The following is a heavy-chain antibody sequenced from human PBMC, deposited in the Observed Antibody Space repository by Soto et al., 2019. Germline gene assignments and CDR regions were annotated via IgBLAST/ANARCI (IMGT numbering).Heavy chain of an antibody. D-gene: IGHD1-26*01. V-gene: IGHV3-23*01. Sequence: EVLLLESGGGLVQPGGSLRLSCEASGFSFSSFAMNWVRQAPGKGLEWVSAIGDSGASTYYAGSVKGRFTISRDNSRNTLYLQLNSLRAEDTAVYYCAKGVELAVWGNGTAVTVSS. CDR2: IGDSGAST. CDR3: AKGVELAV. CDR1: GFSFSSFA. J-gene: IGHJ6*04.